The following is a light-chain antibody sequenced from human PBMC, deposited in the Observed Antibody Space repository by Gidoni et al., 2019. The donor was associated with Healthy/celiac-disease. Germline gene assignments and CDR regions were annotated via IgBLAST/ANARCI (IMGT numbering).Light chain of an antibody. CDR1: SSNIGAGYD. J-gene: IGLJ2*01. Sequence: QSVLTHPPSVSGAPGQRVTLSCTGSSSNIGAGYDVHWYQQLPGTAPKLLIYGNSNRPSGVPDRFSGSKSGTSASLAITGLQAEDEADYYCQSYDSSLSGYVVFGGGTKLTVL. CDR2: GNS. CDR3: QSYDSSLSGYVV. V-gene: IGLV1-40*01.